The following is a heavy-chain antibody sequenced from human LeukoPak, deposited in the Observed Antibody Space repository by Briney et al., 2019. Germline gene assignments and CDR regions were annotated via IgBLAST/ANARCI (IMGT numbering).Heavy chain of an antibody. CDR2: IYYSGST. CDR3: ARDSRLLEWFDAFDI. Sequence: SETLSLTCTVSGGSISSSSYYWGWIRQPPGKGLEWIGSIYYSGSTYYNPSLKSRVTISVDTSKNQFSLKLSSVTAADTAVYYCARDSRLLEWFDAFDIWGQGTMVTVSS. D-gene: IGHD3-3*01. V-gene: IGHV4-39*07. J-gene: IGHJ3*02. CDR1: GGSISSSSYY.